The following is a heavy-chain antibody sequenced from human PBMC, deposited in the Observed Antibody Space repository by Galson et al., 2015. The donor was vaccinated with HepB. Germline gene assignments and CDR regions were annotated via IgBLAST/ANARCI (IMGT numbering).Heavy chain of an antibody. CDR1: GGSFSGYY. CDR2: INHSGSA. CDR3: ARDSADYWYFDL. Sequence: LSLTCAVYGGSFSGYYWSWIRQPPGKGLEWIGEINHSGSANYSPSLKSRVTISVDTSKNQFSLKLSSVTAADTAVYYCARDSADYWYFDLWGRGTLVTVSS. J-gene: IGHJ2*01. D-gene: IGHD6-13*01. V-gene: IGHV4-34*01.